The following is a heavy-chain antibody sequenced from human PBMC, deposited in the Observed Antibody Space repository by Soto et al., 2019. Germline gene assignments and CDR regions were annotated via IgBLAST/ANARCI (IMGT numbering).Heavy chain of an antibody. CDR2: IYYSGST. V-gene: IGHV4-59*01. CDR1: GGSISSYY. J-gene: IGHJ4*02. Sequence: PSETLSLTCTVSGGSISSYYWSWIRQPPGKGLEWIGYIYYSGSTNYNPSLKSRVTISVDTSKNQFSLKLSSVTAADTAVYCCARGLGRYFDWLPIDYWGQGTLVTVSS. D-gene: IGHD3-9*01. CDR3: ARGLGRYFDWLPIDY.